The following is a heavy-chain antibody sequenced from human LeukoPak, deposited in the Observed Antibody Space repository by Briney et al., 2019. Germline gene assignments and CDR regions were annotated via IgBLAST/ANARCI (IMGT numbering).Heavy chain of an antibody. V-gene: IGHV4-59*01. Sequence: SETLSLTCTVSGVSISSYYWSWIRQSPGKGLEWVAYTSTSYSGDTNYNPFLESRVTISLDTSKNQFSLKLSSVTAADAAVYYCARGERPGPDYWGQGTLVTVSS. J-gene: IGHJ4*02. CDR1: GVSISSYY. CDR2: TSTSYSGDT. CDR3: ARGERPGPDY. D-gene: IGHD6-25*01.